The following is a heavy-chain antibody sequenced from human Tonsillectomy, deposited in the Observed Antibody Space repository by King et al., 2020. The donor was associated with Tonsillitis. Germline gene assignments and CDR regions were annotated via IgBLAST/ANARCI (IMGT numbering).Heavy chain of an antibody. CDR3: ARVGGAGYYDILTGYYKGSNWFDP. CDR1: GYTFTSYD. Sequence: QLVQSGAEVKKPAASVKVSCKASGYTFTSYDINWVRQATGQGLEWMGWMNPNSGNTGYAQKFQGRVTMTRNTSISTAYMELSSLRSEDTAVYYCARVGGAGYYDILTGYYKGSNWFDPWGQGTLVTVSS. J-gene: IGHJ5*02. D-gene: IGHD3-9*01. CDR2: MNPNSGNT. V-gene: IGHV1-8*02.